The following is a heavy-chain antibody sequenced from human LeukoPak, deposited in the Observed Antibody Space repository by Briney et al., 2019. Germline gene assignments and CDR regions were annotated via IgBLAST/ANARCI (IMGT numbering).Heavy chain of an antibody. CDR2: INHSGST. D-gene: IGHD3-10*01. Sequence: SETLSLTCAVYGGSFSGYYWSWIRQPPGKGLEWIGEINHSGSTNYNPSLKSRVTISVDTSKNQFSLKLSSVTAADTAVYYCARGGVIRGVILKRRQNWFDPWGQGTLVTVSS. CDR3: ARGGVIRGVILKRRQNWFDP. V-gene: IGHV4-34*01. CDR1: GGSFSGYY. J-gene: IGHJ5*02.